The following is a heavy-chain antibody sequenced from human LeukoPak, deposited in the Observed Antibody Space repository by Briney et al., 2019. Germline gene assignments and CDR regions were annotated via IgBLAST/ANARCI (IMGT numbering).Heavy chain of an antibody. Sequence: SVKVSCKASGGTFSSYTISWVRQAPGQGLEWMGRIIPILGIVNYAQKFQGRVTITADKSTSTAYMELSSLRSEDTAVYYCARTHAYYDFWSGYHTPEDYWGQGTLVTVSS. V-gene: IGHV1-69*02. J-gene: IGHJ4*02. CDR3: ARTHAYYDFWSGYHTPEDY. CDR2: IIPILGIV. D-gene: IGHD3-3*01. CDR1: GGTFSSYT.